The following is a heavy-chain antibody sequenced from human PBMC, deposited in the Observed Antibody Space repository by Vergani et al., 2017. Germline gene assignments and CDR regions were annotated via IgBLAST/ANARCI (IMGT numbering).Heavy chain of an antibody. CDR1: GFTFNHYA. CDR3: AKANPRNSGYDYLYYYHAMDV. CDR2: ISGSVGST. J-gene: IGHJ6*02. V-gene: IGHV3-23*01. Sequence: EVQLLESGGDLVQPGGSLRLSCAASGFTFNHYAMNWVRQAPGKGLEWVSGISGSVGSTYYAGSVKGRFTISRDSSKNTLYLQMNSLSAGDTAVYYCAKANPRNSGYDYLYYYHAMDVWGQGTTGTVSS. D-gene: IGHD5-12*01.